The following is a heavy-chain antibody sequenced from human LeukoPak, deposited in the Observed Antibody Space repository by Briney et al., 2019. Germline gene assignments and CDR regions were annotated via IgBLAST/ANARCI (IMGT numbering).Heavy chain of an antibody. CDR3: ARGVVVAASPDYFDY. J-gene: IGHJ4*02. CDR1: GGSVSSGSYY. Sequence: PSETLSLTCTVSGGSVSSGSYYWSWIRQPPGKGLEWIGYIYYSGSTNYNPSLKSRVTISVDTSKNQFSLKLSSVTAADTAVYYCARGVVVAASPDYFDYRGQGTLVTVSS. CDR2: IYYSGST. D-gene: IGHD2-15*01. V-gene: IGHV4-61*01.